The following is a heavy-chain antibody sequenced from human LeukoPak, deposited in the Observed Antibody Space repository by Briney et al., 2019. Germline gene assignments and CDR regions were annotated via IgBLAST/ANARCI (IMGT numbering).Heavy chain of an antibody. V-gene: IGHV3-21*01. J-gene: IGHJ4*02. CDR1: GFTFSSYS. CDR2: ISSSSSYI. D-gene: IGHD4-17*01. Sequence: GGSLRLSCAASGFTFSSYSMNWVRQAPGKGLEWVSSISSSSSYIYYADSVKGRFTISRDNAKNSLYLQMNSLRAEDTAVYYCARGGTVTPPPRDYWGQGTLVTVSS. CDR3: ARGGTVTPPPRDY.